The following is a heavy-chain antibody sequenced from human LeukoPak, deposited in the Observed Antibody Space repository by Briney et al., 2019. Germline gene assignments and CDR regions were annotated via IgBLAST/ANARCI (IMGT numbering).Heavy chain of an antibody. CDR3: GRCGGTCSLQSTIAVDV. J-gene: IGHJ6*02. V-gene: IGHV3-30*04. Sequence: PGGSLRLSCAASGFIFSSYAVHWVRQAPGQGLEWVAVISSGGRHIFYADSVKGRFTVSRDNSKNTLYLQMNSLRAEDTALYRCGRCGGTCSLQSTIAVDVWGQGATVTVS. CDR1: GFIFSSYA. CDR2: ISSGGRHI. D-gene: IGHD2-21*01.